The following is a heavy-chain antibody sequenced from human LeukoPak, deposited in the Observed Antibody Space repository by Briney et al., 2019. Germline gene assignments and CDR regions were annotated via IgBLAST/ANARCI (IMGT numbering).Heavy chain of an antibody. CDR2: ISGSGGST. CDR1: GFTFSSYA. D-gene: IGHD3-3*01. Sequence: GGSLRLSCAAPGFTFSSYAMSWVRQAPGMGLEWVSDISGSGGSTYYADSVKGRFTISRDNSKNTLYLQMNSLRAEDTAVYYCAKFFHFDSGFDYWGQGTLVTVSS. CDR3: AKFFHFDSGFDY. V-gene: IGHV3-23*01. J-gene: IGHJ4*02.